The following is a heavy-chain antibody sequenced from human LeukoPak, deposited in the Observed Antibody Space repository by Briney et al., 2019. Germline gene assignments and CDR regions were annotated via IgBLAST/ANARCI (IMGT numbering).Heavy chain of an antibody. D-gene: IGHD3-16*01. Sequence: GGSLRLSCEASGFTLSTYWMNWVRQVPGKGLDWVANINPDGSGKRYVDSVKGRFTIARDNADNSLSLQMNSLRAEDTAVYYCASWGAGGNSWGQGALVTVSS. CDR2: INPDGSGK. CDR3: ASWGAGGNS. J-gene: IGHJ4*02. CDR1: GFTLSTYW. V-gene: IGHV3-7*01.